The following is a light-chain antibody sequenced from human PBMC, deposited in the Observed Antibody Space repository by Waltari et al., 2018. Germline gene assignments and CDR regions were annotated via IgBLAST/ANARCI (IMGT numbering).Light chain of an antibody. CDR3: SSYTTSTTQV. V-gene: IGLV2-18*02. CDR2: EVN. CDR1: GSDIGSYNR. J-gene: IGLJ1*01. Sequence: QSALTQPPSVSGSPGQSVTISCSGTGSDIGSYNRVSWYQQSPGTAPRPMIYEVNSRPSGVPDRFSGSKSGNTASLTISGLQAEDEAEYYCSSYTTSTTQVFGTGTKVTVL.